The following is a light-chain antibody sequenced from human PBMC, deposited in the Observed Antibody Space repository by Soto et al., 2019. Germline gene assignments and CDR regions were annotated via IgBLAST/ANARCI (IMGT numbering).Light chain of an antibody. V-gene: IGLV2-11*01. Sequence: QSVLTQPRSVSGSPGQSVTISCTGTSSDVGAYNYVSWYQQHPAKAPSLMIYDVSNRPSGVPDSFSGSRSGNTASLTISGLQAEDEGDYYSCAASKSASGFGSRTKVTVL. CDR2: DVS. CDR1: SSDVGAYNY. CDR3: CAASKSASG. J-gene: IGLJ1*01.